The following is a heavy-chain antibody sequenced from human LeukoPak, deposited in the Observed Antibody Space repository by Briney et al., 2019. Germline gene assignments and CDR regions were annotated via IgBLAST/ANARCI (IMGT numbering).Heavy chain of an antibody. CDR2: INHSGST. V-gene: IGHV4-34*01. D-gene: IGHD6-6*01. Sequence: SETLSLTCAVYGWSFSGYYWSWIRQPPGKGLEWIGEINHSGSTNYNPSLNRRVTISVDTSKDQFSLKLSSVTAAVTAVYYCASGFPSRGSSSYWFDPWGQGTLVTVSS. CDR1: GWSFSGYY. J-gene: IGHJ5*02. CDR3: ASGFPSRGSSSYWFDP.